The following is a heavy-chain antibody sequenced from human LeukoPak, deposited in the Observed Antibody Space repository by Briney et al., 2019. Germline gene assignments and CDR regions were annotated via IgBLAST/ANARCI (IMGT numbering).Heavy chain of an antibody. V-gene: IGHV3-53*01. CDR3: ARGLGYCTSTTCLLPFDY. D-gene: IGHD2-2*01. Sequence: GGSLRLSCAASGFTASTYYMTWVRQAPGKGLECVSVIYSGGSTYYADSVKGRFTVSRANSKNTLYLQMNSLRAEDTAMYYCARGLGYCTSTTCLLPFDYWGQGTLVTVSS. CDR1: GFTASTYY. CDR2: IYSGGST. J-gene: IGHJ4*02.